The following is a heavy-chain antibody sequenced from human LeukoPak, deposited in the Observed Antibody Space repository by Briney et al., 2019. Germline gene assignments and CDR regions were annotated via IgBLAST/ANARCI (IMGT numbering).Heavy chain of an antibody. D-gene: IGHD3-10*01. CDR3: GRVYGWESRKSARIGYYFDY. CDR1: RFSFNDYS. CDR2: ITGSSSYR. J-gene: IGHJ4*02. Sequence: PGGSLRLSCAASRFSFNDYSMGSVRQAPGKGLEWVSSITGSSSYRYDADSVKGRFTVSRDNGKRSLFLQMNSLGAEDSDVHGCGRVYGWESRKSARIGYYFDYWGQGALLTVSS. V-gene: IGHV3-21*04.